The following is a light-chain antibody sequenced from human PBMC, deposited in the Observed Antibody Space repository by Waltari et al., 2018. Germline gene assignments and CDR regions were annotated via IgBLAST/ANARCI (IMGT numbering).Light chain of an antibody. V-gene: IGKV4-1*01. Sequence: DIVMTQSPDSLAVSLGERATLTCKSSQSFLYSSNNKNYLAWYQQKPGQPPKLLIYWASTRESGVPDRFSGSGSGTDFTLTISSLQAEDVAVYYCQQYYSTPRTFGGGTKVEIK. CDR1: QSFLYSSNNKNY. J-gene: IGKJ4*01. CDR3: QQYYSTPRT. CDR2: WAS.